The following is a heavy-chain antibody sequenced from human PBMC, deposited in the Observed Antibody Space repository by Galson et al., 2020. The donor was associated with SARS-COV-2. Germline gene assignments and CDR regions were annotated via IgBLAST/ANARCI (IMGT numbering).Heavy chain of an antibody. Sequence: SETLSLTCSVSGDSISGTSSYWGWIRQSPGRGLEWIGSIYYRGTTSYNPSLKSRVTMSIDTSKKEFSLKLSSVSAADTAVYYCARDQDHVWGTFRYTGFDYWSQGTLVTVSS. J-gene: IGHJ4*02. CDR3: ARDQDHVWGTFRYTGFDY. V-gene: IGHV4-39*07. CDR1: GDSISGTSSY. D-gene: IGHD3-16*02. CDR2: IYYRGTT.